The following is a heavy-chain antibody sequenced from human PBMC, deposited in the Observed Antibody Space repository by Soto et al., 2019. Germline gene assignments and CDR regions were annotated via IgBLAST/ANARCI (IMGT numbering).Heavy chain of an antibody. D-gene: IGHD1-1*01. CDR1: GYAFTTYG. V-gene: IGHV1-18*01. J-gene: IGHJ4*02. CDR2: ISAHNGNT. CDR3: ARGRYGDY. Sequence: QVHLVQSGAEVEKPGASVKVSCKGSGYAFTTYGITWVRQAPGQGLEWMGWISAHNGNTNYAQKLQGRVTVTRDTPTSTAYMELRSLRSDATAVYYCARGRYGDYWGQGALVTVSS.